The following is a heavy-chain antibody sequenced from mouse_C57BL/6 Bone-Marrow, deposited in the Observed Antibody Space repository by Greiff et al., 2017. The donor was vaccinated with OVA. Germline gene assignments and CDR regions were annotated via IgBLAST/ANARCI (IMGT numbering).Heavy chain of an antibody. CDR1: GYTFTSYG. CDR2: IYPRSGNP. V-gene: IGHV1-81*01. J-gene: IGHJ2*01. D-gene: IGHD2-5*01. CDR3: ARSAYYSNYYYFDY. Sequence: QVQLQQSGAELARPGASVKLSCKASGYTFTSYGISWVKQRTGQGLEWIGEIYPRSGNPYYNEKFKGKATLTADKSSSTAYMELRSLTSEDSAVYFCARSAYYSNYYYFDYWGQGTTLTVSS.